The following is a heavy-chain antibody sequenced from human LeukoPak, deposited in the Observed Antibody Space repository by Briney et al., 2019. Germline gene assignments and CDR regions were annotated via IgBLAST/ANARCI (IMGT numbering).Heavy chain of an antibody. CDR3: AREDGSGFDY. J-gene: IGHJ4*02. V-gene: IGHV3-48*04. CDR1: GFTFSSYC. Sequence: PGGSLRLSCAASGFTFSSYCISWVRQAPGKGLEWVSYISSSGSTIYYADSVKGRFTISRDNAKNSLYLQMNSLRAEDTAVYYCAREDGSGFDYWGQGTLVTVSS. D-gene: IGHD5-24*01. CDR2: ISSSGSTI.